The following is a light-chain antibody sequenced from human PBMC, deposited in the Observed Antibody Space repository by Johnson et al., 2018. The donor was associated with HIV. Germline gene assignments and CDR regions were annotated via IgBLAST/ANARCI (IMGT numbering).Light chain of an antibody. CDR3: GVWDASLIPRCV. CDR1: SSNIGNNY. J-gene: IGLJ1*01. CDR2: ENN. Sequence: QAVLTQPPSVSAAPGQKVTISCSGSSSNIGNNYVSWYQQLPGTAPKLLIYENNKRPSGIPDRFSGSKSGATASLGISGLQTGDEADYYCGVWDASLIPRCVFATGTTFAVL. V-gene: IGLV1-51*02.